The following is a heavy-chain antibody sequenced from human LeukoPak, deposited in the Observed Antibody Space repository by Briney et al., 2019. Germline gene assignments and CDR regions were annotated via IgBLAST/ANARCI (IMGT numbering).Heavy chain of an antibody. D-gene: IGHD2-2*01. CDR2: ISSSSSYI. CDR1: GFTFSSYS. Sequence: PGGSLRLSCAASGFTFSSYSMNWVRQAQGNGLEWVSTISSSSSYIYYEDSVKGRFTISRDNAKNSLYLQMNSLRAEDTAVYYCAREEEIIVVVPAAIDYWGQGTLVTVSS. V-gene: IGHV3-21*01. CDR3: AREEEIIVVVPAAIDY. J-gene: IGHJ4*02.